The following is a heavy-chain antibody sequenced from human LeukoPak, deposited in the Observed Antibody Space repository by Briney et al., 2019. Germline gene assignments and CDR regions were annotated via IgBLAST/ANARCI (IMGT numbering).Heavy chain of an antibody. Sequence: PSETLSLTCTVSGGSISSGGYYWSWIRQHPGKGLEWIGYIYYSGSTYYNPSLKSRVTISVDTSKNQFSLTVTSVTAADTAVYYCARGRDAYKVGNFWGQGALVTVSS. V-gene: IGHV4-31*03. CDR1: GGSISSGGYY. D-gene: IGHD5-24*01. CDR3: ARGRDAYKVGNF. J-gene: IGHJ4*02. CDR2: IYYSGST.